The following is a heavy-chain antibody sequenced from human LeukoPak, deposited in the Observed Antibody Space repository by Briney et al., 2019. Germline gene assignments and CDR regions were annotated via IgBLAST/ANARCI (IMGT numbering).Heavy chain of an antibody. CDR2: IYTSGST. Sequence: SETLSLTCTVPGGSISSYYWSWIRQPAGKGLEWIGRIYTSGSTNYNPPLKSRVTMSVDTSKNQFSLKLSSVTAADTAVYYCARGFREDGSINYWGQGTLVTVSS. CDR1: GGSISSYY. V-gene: IGHV4-4*07. J-gene: IGHJ4*02. CDR3: ARGFREDGSINY. D-gene: IGHD5-24*01.